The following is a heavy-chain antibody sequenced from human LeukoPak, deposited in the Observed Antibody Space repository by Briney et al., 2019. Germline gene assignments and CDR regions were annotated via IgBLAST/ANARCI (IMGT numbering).Heavy chain of an antibody. D-gene: IGHD3-10*01. V-gene: IGHV1-46*01. J-gene: IGHJ3*02. CDR2: INPSGGST. CDR3: ARGRWGEAFDI. Sequence: ASVKVSCKASGYTFTNYYMHWVRQAPGQGLEWMGIINPSGGSTTYAQKFQGRATMTRDTSTRTVYMDLSSLRSEDTAVYYCARGRWGEAFDIWGQGTMVIVSS. CDR1: GYTFTNYY.